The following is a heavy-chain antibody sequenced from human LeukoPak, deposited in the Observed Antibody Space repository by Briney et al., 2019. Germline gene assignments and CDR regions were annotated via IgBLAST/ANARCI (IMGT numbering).Heavy chain of an antibody. J-gene: IGHJ3*02. CDR2: IKQDGSEK. D-gene: IGHD1-1*01. CDR3: ARDAGRREDI. V-gene: IGHV3-7*01. Sequence: TGGSLRLSCAVSEFTFSNSWMSWVRQAPGKGLEWVASIKQDGSEKHYVDFVEGRFTTSRDNAKNSMLLQMNSLRAEDTALYYCARDAGRREDIWGQGTMVTVSS. CDR1: EFTFSNSW.